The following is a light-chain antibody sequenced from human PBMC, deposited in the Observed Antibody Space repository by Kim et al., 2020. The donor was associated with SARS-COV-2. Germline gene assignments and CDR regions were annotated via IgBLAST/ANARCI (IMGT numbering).Light chain of an antibody. CDR2: GKN. CDR3: NSRDTSGHLWV. J-gene: IGLJ3*02. Sequence: SSELTQDPGVSVALGQKVRITCQGNSLRNYYADWSQQKPGQAPVVVIYGKNNRPSGIPDRFSGSSSGDTASLTITGAQAEDEAVYYCNSRDTSGHLWVFG. CDR1: SLRNYY. V-gene: IGLV3-19*01.